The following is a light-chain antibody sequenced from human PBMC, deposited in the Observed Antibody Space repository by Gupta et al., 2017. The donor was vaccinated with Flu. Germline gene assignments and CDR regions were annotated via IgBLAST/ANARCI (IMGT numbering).Light chain of an antibody. J-gene: IGLJ2*01. CDR3: NSYASSSTGV. Sequence: SGTIASIGTSGDVGGDKYVSWYQQKPGKAPKLVIFEDSKRPSGISKRFSGSKSGNTASLTISGIQAKDEADYYCNSYASSSTGVFGGGTKLTVL. V-gene: IGLV2-14*01. CDR2: EDS. CDR1: SGDVGGDKY.